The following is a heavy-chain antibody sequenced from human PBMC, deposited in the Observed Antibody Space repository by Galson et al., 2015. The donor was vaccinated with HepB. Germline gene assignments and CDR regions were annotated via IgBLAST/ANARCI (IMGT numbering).Heavy chain of an antibody. D-gene: IGHD4/OR15-4a*01. CDR1: GFTFTTNG. CDR3: ARDRDYRFDY. J-gene: IGHJ4*02. V-gene: IGHV1-18*04. CDR2: ISSNRGNK. Sequence: SVKLSCTASGFTFTTNGISWVRQAPGQGLEWVGGISSNRGNKKYAQNHQGRVTFTRDTSTSTAYLELSSLRSDDTAAYYCARDRDYRFDYWGQGTLVTVSS.